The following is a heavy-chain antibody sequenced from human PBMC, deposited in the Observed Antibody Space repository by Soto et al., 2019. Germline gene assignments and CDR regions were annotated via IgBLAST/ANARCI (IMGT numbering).Heavy chain of an antibody. Sequence: QITLKESGPTLVKPTQTLTLTCTFSGFSLSTSGVGVAWIRQPPGKALEWLALIYWDDDKRYRPSLESRLTIXTXTXKTQVVLTMTNMDSVDTATYYCAYLPCSGGSCYWFSFSGMDVWGQGTTVTVSS. CDR2: IYWDDDK. D-gene: IGHD2-15*01. J-gene: IGHJ6*02. CDR3: AYLPCSGGSCYWFSFSGMDV. CDR1: GFSLSTSGVG. V-gene: IGHV2-5*02.